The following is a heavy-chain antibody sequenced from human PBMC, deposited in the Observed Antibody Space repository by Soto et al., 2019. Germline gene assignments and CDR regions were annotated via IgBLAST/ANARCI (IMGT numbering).Heavy chain of an antibody. CDR2: ISSTSFYI. CDR1: GFSFSRST. D-gene: IGHD1-26*01. CDR3: ARGSGSQHTIFDW. J-gene: IGHJ4*02. V-gene: IGHV3-21*06. Sequence: VRSLRLSCASSGFSFSRSTVIWLRHAPGKGLEWISSISSTSFYIYYSDSVEGRFTVSRDNSKNLLFLQMVSLRAEDTAVYFCARGSGSQHTIFDWWGQGSQVTVSS.